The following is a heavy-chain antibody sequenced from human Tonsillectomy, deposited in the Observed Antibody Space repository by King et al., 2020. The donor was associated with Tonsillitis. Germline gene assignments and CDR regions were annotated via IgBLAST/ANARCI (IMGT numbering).Heavy chain of an antibody. CDR2: INSDGSST. J-gene: IGHJ3*02. Sequence: VQLVESGGGLVQPGGSLRLSCAASGFTFSSYWMHWVRQAPGKGLVWVSGINSDGSSTSYADSVKGRFTISRDNAKNTLYLQMNSLRAEDTAVYYCASRYRLGAFDNWGQGTMVTVSS. CDR3: ASRYRLGAFDN. CDR1: GFTFSSYW. V-gene: IGHV3-74*01. D-gene: IGHD3-16*02.